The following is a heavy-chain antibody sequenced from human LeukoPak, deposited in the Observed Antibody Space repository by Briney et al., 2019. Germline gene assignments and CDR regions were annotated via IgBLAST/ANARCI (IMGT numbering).Heavy chain of an antibody. CDR2: IRYDGSNK. D-gene: IGHD6-19*01. Sequence: GGSLRLSCAASGFTFSSYGMHWVRQAPGKGLEWVAFIRYDGSNKYYADSVKGRFTISRDSSKNTLYLQMNSLRAEDTAVYYCARTISIGIAVAAKGYWGQGTLVTVSS. J-gene: IGHJ4*02. V-gene: IGHV3-30*02. CDR1: GFTFSSYG. CDR3: ARTISIGIAVAAKGY.